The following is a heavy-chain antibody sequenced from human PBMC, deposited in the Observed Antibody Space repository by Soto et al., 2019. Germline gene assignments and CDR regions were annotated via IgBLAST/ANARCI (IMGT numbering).Heavy chain of an antibody. Sequence: ASVKVSCKASRYTFTSYAMHLVRQAPGQRLEWMGWINTDNGNTKYSQKFQGRLTITRDTSASTAYMEPSSLRSEDTAVYYCARKTMTASPDFDYWGQGTLVTVSS. V-gene: IGHV1-3*04. J-gene: IGHJ4*02. CDR1: RYTFTSYA. D-gene: IGHD2-21*02. CDR2: INTDNGNT. CDR3: ARKTMTASPDFDY.